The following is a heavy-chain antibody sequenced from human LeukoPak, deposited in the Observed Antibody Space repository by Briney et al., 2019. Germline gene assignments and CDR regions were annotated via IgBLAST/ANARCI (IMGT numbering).Heavy chain of an antibody. J-gene: IGHJ4*02. CDR1: AFTFSGYG. Sequence: GRSLRLSCAASAFTFSGYGMHWVRQAPGKGLEWVAFIRYDGDNKYYADSVKGRFTISRDNAKKSLYLQMNSLRAEDTAVYYCARAPLHLAMYHYFDYWGQGTLVTVSS. V-gene: IGHV3-30*02. D-gene: IGHD2-2*01. CDR3: ARAPLHLAMYHYFDY. CDR2: IRYDGDNK.